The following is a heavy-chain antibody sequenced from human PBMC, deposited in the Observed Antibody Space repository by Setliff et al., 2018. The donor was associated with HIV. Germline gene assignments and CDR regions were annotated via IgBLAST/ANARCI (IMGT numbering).Heavy chain of an antibody. CDR2: INHSGST. J-gene: IGHJ4*02. V-gene: IGHV4-30-4*08. Sequence: SETLSLTCTVSGGSISSDDYYWNWIRQPPGKGLEWIGYINHSGSTNYNPSLKSRVTISVYTSKNQFSLKLSSVTAADTAVFYCARLTTTYYYDSSAYYHPVWGQGTLVTVSS. D-gene: IGHD3-22*01. CDR1: GGSISSDDYY. CDR3: ARLTTTYYYDSSAYYHPV.